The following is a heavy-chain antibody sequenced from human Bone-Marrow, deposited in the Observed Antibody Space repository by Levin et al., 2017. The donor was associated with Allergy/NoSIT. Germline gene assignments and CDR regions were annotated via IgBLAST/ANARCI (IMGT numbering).Heavy chain of an antibody. D-gene: IGHD6-19*01. CDR2: ISSSGSTI. CDR3: ARCGGIAVAARNDY. J-gene: IGHJ4*02. V-gene: IGHV3-48*02. CDR1: GFTFSHYG. Sequence: GESLKISCAASGFTFSHYGMNWVRQAPGKGLEWVSYISSSGSTIYYADSVKGRFTFSRDNAKNSLYVQMNSLRDEDTAVYYCARCGGIAVAARNDYWGQGTLVTVSS.